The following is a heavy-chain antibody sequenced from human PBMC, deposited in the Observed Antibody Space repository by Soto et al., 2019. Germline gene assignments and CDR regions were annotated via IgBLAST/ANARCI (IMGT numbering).Heavy chain of an antibody. CDR2: ISFDGSKK. CDR1: GFTSSSYV. V-gene: IGHV3-30-3*01. J-gene: IGHJ4*02. Sequence: QVQLVESGGGVVQPGRSLRLSCEGSGFTSSSYVMHWVRQAPGKGLEWVALISFDGSKKNYADSVKGRFTISRDNSKNMMYLEMNSLRPEDTAVYYCARGVFYYYGSSGYSPDYWGQGTLVTVSS. D-gene: IGHD3-22*01. CDR3: ARGVFYYYGSSGYSPDY.